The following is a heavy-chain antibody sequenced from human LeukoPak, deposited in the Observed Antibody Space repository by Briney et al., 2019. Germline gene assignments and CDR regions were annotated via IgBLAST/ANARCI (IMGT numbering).Heavy chain of an antibody. CDR1: GLTFSSYA. Sequence: PGGSLRLSCAASGLTFSSYAMSWVRQAPGKGLEWVSAISGSGGSTYYADSVKGRFTISRDNSKNTLYLQMNSLRAEDTAVYYCAKDTIPGRWEPYYFDYWGQGTLVTVSS. V-gene: IGHV3-23*01. J-gene: IGHJ4*02. CDR3: AKDTIPGRWEPYYFDY. CDR2: ISGSGGST. D-gene: IGHD1-26*01.